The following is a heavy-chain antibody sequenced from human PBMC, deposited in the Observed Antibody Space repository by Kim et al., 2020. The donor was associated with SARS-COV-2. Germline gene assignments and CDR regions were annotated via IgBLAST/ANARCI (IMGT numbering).Heavy chain of an antibody. CDR2: ISSSSSTI. D-gene: IGHD4-17*01. J-gene: IGHJ6*02. CDR3: ARDLNGDYVYYYGMDV. CDR1: GFTFSSYS. V-gene: IGHV3-48*04. Sequence: GGSLRLSCAASGFTFSSYSMNWVRQAPGKGLEWVSYISSSSSTIYYADSVKGRFTISRDNAKNSLYLQMNSLRAEDTAVYYCARDLNGDYVYYYGMDVWGQGTTVTVSS.